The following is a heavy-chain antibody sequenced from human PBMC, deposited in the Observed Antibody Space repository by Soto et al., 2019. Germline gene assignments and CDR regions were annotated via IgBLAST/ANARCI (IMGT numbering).Heavy chain of an antibody. Sequence: QVQLVESGGGVVQPGRSLRLSCAASGFTFSSYGMHWVRQAPGKGLEWVAVIWYDGSNKYYADSVKGRFTISRDNSENTLYLQMNSLRAEDTAVYYCARDGTEYYDYIWGSYAFDYWGQGTLVTVSS. CDR3: ARDGTEYYDYIWGSYAFDY. CDR2: IWYDGSNK. D-gene: IGHD3-16*01. V-gene: IGHV3-33*01. J-gene: IGHJ4*02. CDR1: GFTFSSYG.